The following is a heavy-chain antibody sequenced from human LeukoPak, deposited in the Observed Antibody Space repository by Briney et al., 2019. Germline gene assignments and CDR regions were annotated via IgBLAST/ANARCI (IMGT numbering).Heavy chain of an antibody. D-gene: IGHD6-13*01. CDR1: GGSISSYY. J-gene: IGHJ4*02. Sequence: PSETLSLTCTVSGGSISSYYWSWIRQPPGKGLEWIGYIYYSGSTNYNPSLKSRVTISVDTSKNQFSLKLSSVTAADTAVYYCARGTSSSWHYFDYWGQGTLVTVSS. CDR2: IYYSGST. V-gene: IGHV4-59*01. CDR3: ARGTSSSWHYFDY.